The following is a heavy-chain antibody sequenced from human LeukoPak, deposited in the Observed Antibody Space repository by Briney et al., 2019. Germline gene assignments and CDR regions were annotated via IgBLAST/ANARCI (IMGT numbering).Heavy chain of an antibody. J-gene: IGHJ5*02. D-gene: IGHD3-10*01. CDR2: ISGSGVI. CDR1: GGSISSYY. Sequence: PSETLSLTCTVSGGSISSYYWSWIRQPAGKGLEWIGRISGSGVITYNPSLKSRVILPLDTSSNHFSLKLISVTAADTAVYYCARDSGTTGEVKFDPWGQGMLVTVSS. CDR3: ARDSGTTGEVKFDP. V-gene: IGHV4-4*07.